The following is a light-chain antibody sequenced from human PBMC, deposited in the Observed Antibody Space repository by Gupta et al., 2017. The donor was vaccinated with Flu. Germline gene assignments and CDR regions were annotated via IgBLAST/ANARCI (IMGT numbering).Light chain of an antibody. CDR3: SAWDNSLSGHVV. CDR1: SSNIGSNY. Sequence: QSVLTQPPSASGTPGQRVTISCSGSSSNIGSNYVYWYQQLPGTAPKLLIYSNNQRPSGVPDRFSGAKSCASVSLVISGRRYEDEADYYWSAWDNSLSGHVVFGGGTKLTVL. CDR2: SNN. J-gene: IGLJ2*01. V-gene: IGLV1-47*02.